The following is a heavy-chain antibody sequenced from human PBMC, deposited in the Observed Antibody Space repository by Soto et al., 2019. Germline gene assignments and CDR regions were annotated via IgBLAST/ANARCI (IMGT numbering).Heavy chain of an antibody. J-gene: IGHJ3*02. V-gene: IGHV3-30*14. CDR3: FKGGGTLPNGDIYLFDI. CDR2: ISTDGTEK. CDR1: GFTFSSYV. D-gene: IGHD3-10*01. Sequence: PGGSLRLSCVASGFTFSSYVIHWVRQAPGKGLEWVALISTDGTEKHYPGSVRGRFTISRDNSKNTLYLQMNSLRTEDTAVYYFFKGGGTLPNGDIYLFDIWAKGTKVPVPS.